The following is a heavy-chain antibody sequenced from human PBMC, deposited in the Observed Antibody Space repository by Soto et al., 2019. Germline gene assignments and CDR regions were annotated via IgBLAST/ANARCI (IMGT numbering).Heavy chain of an antibody. CDR1: GFTFDDYA. Sequence: GGSLRLSCAASGFTFDDYAMHWVRQAPGKGLEWVSGISWNSGSIGYADSVKGRFTISRDNAKNSLYLQMNSLRAEDTALYYCAKDVRYSSSWTPFDAFDIWGQGTMVTVSS. CDR3: AKDVRYSSSWTPFDAFDI. V-gene: IGHV3-9*01. D-gene: IGHD6-13*01. J-gene: IGHJ3*02. CDR2: ISWNSGSI.